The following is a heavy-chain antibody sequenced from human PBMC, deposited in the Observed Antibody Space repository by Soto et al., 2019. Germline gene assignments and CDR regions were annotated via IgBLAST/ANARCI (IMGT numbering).Heavy chain of an antibody. V-gene: IGHV1-69*12. CDR3: ARGKDIAALPWGELDY. D-gene: IGHD5-12*01. CDR2: VIPIFGTA. J-gene: IGHJ4*02. Sequence: QVQLVQSGAEVKKPGSSVKVSCKASGGTFSSYAISWVRQAPGQGLEWMGGVIPIFGTANYAQKFQVRVTITADESTSTAYMELSSLRSEDTAVDYCARGKDIAALPWGELDYWCQGTLVTVSS. CDR1: GGTFSSYA.